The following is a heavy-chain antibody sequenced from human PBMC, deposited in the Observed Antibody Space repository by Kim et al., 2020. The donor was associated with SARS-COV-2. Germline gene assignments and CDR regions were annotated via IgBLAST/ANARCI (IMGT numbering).Heavy chain of an antibody. J-gene: IGHJ5*01. CDR3: AREGWELLSDNWFDS. CDR2: IYTSGST. V-gene: IGHV4-61*02. Sequence: SETLSLTCTVSGGSISSGSYYWSWIRQPAGKGLEWIGRIYTSGSTNYNPSLKSRVTISVDTSKNQFSLKLSSVTAADTAVYYCAREGWELLSDNWFDSWGQGTLVTVSS. CDR1: GGSISSGSYY. D-gene: IGHD1-26*01.